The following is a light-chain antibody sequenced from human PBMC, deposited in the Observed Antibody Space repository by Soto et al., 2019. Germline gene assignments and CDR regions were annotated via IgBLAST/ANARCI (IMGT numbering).Light chain of an antibody. Sequence: QSALTQPASVSGSPGQSITISCSGTSSDIGSYDHVAWYQQFPGKSPKLIIYAVSDRPSGVSDRFSGSKSGISASLTISGLQTEDEADYFCSSYSISTAYLFGTGTKVTVL. CDR3: SSYSISTAYL. V-gene: IGLV2-14*03. CDR2: AVS. CDR1: SSDIGSYDH. J-gene: IGLJ1*01.